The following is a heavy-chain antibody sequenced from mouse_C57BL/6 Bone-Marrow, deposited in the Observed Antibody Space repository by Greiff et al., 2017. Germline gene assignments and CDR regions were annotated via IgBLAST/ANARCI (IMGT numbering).Heavy chain of an antibody. V-gene: IGHV5-9-1*02. Sequence: EVQRVESGEGLVKPGGSLKLSCAASGFTFSSYAMSWVRQTPEKRLEWVAYISSGGDYIYYADTVKGRFTISRDNARNTLYLQMSSLKSEDTAMYYCTSLYGNYANAMDYWGQGTSVTVSS. D-gene: IGHD2-1*01. CDR2: ISSGGDYI. CDR1: GFTFSSYA. J-gene: IGHJ4*01. CDR3: TSLYGNYANAMDY.